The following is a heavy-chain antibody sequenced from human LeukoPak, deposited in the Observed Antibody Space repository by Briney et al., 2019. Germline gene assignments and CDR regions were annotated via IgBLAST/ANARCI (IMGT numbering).Heavy chain of an antibody. CDR2: IYHSGST. Sequence: SETLSLTCTVSGYSISSGYYWGWIRQPPGKGLEGIGSIYHSGSTYYNPSLKSRVTISVDTSKNQFSLKLSSVTAADTAVYYCARETCSSTSCYKGTFDYWGQGTLVTVSS. CDR3: ARETCSSTSCYKGTFDY. J-gene: IGHJ4*02. CDR1: GYSISSGYY. V-gene: IGHV4-38-2*02. D-gene: IGHD2-2*02.